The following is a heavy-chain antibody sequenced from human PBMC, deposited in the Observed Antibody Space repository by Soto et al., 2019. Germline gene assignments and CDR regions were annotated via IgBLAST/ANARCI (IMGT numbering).Heavy chain of an antibody. J-gene: IGHJ4*02. Sequence: GASVKVSCKASGYTFTSYGISWVRQAPGQGLEWMGWISAYNGNTNYAQKLQGRVTMTTDTSTSKAYMELRSLRSDDTAVYYCAREALMITFGGAYDYWGRGTLVTVSS. V-gene: IGHV1-18*01. D-gene: IGHD3-16*01. CDR3: AREALMITFGGAYDY. CDR1: GYTFTSYG. CDR2: ISAYNGNT.